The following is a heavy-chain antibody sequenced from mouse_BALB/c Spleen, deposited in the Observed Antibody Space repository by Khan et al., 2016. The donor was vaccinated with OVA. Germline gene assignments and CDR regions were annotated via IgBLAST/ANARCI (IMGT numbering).Heavy chain of an antibody. V-gene: IGHV3-2*02. Sequence: EVQLQESGPGLVKPSQSLSLTCTVTGYSITSDYAWNWIRQFPGNKLEWMGYISYSGRTSYNPSLQSRISITRDTSKNQFFLQLHSVTTEDTAADDGARAVTSTTVGATDFDYWGQGTTLTVAS. CDR3: ARAVTSTTVGATDFDY. CDR1: GYSITSDYA. CDR2: ISYSGRT. J-gene: IGHJ2*01. D-gene: IGHD1-1*01.